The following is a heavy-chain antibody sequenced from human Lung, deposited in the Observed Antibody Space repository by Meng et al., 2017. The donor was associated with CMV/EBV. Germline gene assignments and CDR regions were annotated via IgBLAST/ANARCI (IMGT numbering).Heavy chain of an antibody. CDR2: IKNDGSER. CDR3: RLGHYSQD. Sequence: GSGGGLVQPGGSLRLSCAASGYPISNYWMSWVRQAPGKGLEWVANIKNDGSERYYVDSVKGRFSISRDNADNSLYLQMNNLRAEDTAVYYCRLGHYSQDWGQGTLVTVSS. J-gene: IGHJ4*02. CDR1: GYPISNYW. V-gene: IGHV3-7*02. D-gene: IGHD4-17*01.